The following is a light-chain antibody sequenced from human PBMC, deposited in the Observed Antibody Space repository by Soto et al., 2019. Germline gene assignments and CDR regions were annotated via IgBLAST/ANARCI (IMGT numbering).Light chain of an antibody. CDR2: GAS. CDR3: RQYGSSPSYT. CDR1: QSVSSSSY. V-gene: IGKV3-20*01. J-gene: IGKJ2*01. Sequence: EIVLTQSPGTLSLSPGERATLSCRASQSVSSSSYLAWYQQKPGQAPRLLIYGASSRATGSPDRVSGSGPATDFTLTISRLEPEDFAVDYCRQYGSSPSYTFGQGTKLEIK.